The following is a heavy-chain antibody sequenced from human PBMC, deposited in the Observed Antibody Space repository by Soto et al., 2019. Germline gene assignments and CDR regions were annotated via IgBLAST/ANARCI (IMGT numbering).Heavy chain of an antibody. D-gene: IGHD4-17*01. J-gene: IGHJ4*02. CDR3: AKRTSGTTWGESDY. CDR2: ISGYSGNA. CDR1: GYIFSDYG. Sequence: QVQVMQSGAEVKKPGASVKVSCKTSGYIFSDYGINWVRQAPGQGLEWLGWISGYSGNANLAQKFQGRVTMTTDKSTRTAYMELRRLRSDDTAGYYCAKRTSGTTWGESDYWGQGTLVTVSS. V-gene: IGHV1-18*04.